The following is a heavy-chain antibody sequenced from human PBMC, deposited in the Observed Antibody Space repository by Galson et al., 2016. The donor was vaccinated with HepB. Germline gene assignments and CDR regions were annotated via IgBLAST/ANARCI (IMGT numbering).Heavy chain of an antibody. D-gene: IGHD1-26*01. Sequence: CAVSGGSISSSNWCTWVRQPPGKGLEWIGEIYHTGSINFNPSLKSRVTISVDESKNQFSLTLSSVTAADTAVYYCASSGSYYRIFDYWGQGTLVTVSS. CDR2: IYHTGSI. CDR1: GGSISSSNW. V-gene: IGHV4-4*02. CDR3: ASSGSYYRIFDY. J-gene: IGHJ4*02.